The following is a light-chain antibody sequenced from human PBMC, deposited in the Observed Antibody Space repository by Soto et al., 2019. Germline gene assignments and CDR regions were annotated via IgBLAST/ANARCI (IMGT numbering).Light chain of an antibody. V-gene: IGKV3-20*01. CDR1: QTFSNSF. J-gene: IGKJ5*01. Sequence: EIVLTPSQGTLSLSPGEKDNLSCRASQTFSNSFLSRFQQIPGQAARLLIYCASVRATGIPDSVSGSGSGTDFTLTISILEDEDFAVYYCQHCGSSSTFGQGTRLEI. CDR3: QHCGSSST. CDR2: CAS.